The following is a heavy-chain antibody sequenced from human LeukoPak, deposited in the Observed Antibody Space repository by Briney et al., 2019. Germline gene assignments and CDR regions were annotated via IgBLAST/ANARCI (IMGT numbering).Heavy chain of an antibody. D-gene: IGHD6-13*01. CDR2: INHSGST. V-gene: IGHV4-34*01. Sequence: SETLSLTCAVYGGSFSGYYWSWIRQPPGKGLEWIGEINHSGSTNYNPSLKSQVTISVDTSKKQFSLKLSSVTAADTAVYDCPRGLRIAAAGNNRFDPWGQGTLVTVSS. J-gene: IGHJ5*02. CDR3: PRGLRIAAAGNNRFDP. CDR1: GGSFSGYY.